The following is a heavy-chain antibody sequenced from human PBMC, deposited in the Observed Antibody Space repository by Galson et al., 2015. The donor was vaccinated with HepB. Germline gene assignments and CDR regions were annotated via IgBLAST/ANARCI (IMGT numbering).Heavy chain of an antibody. J-gene: IGHJ3*02. Sequence: SVKVSCKASGYNFTSYGISWVRQAPGQGLEWMGWISAYNGNTNYAQKLQGRVTMTTDTSTSTAYMELRSLRSDDTAVYYCAREIRYFDWLLEGTDAFDIWGQGTMVTVSS. D-gene: IGHD3-9*01. CDR2: ISAYNGNT. CDR1: GYNFTSYG. V-gene: IGHV1-18*01. CDR3: AREIRYFDWLLEGTDAFDI.